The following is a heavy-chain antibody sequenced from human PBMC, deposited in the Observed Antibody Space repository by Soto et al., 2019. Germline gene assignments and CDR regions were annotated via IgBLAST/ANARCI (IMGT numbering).Heavy chain of an antibody. Sequence: VGSLRLSCAASVFTFSSYEMNWVRHSPGKWLEWVSYVSSSGSTIYYADSVKGRFTISRDNAKNSLYLQMNSLRAEDTAVYYCARDRRTYYYDSNGYHYRSNWFERWGQRTLCTRSS. CDR1: VFTFSSYE. V-gene: IGHV3-48*03. J-gene: IGHJ5*02. CDR3: ARDRRTYYYDSNGYHYRSNWFER. CDR2: VSSSGSTI. D-gene: IGHD3-22*01.